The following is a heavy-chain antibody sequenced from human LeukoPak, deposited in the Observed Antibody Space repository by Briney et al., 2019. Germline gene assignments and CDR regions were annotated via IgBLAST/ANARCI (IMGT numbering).Heavy chain of an antibody. CDR3: ASGSSSWPT. CDR2: IYYSGST. CDR1: SGSISTGDYY. V-gene: IGHV4-30-4*01. Sequence: SETLSLTCTVSSGSISTGDYYWSWVRQPPGKGLEYIGYIYYSGSTYYNPSLKSRITISVDTSKNQFSLKLSSVTAADTAMYYCASGSSSWPTWGQGTLVTVSS. D-gene: IGHD6-13*01. J-gene: IGHJ5*02.